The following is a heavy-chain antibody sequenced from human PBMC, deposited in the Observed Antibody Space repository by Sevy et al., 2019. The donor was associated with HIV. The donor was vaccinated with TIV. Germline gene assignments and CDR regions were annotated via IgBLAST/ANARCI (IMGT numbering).Heavy chain of an antibody. J-gene: IGHJ6*02. D-gene: IGHD1-7*01. V-gene: IGHV4-61*02. CDR2: IYPSGNT. CDR3: ARTRTISASRSYGMDV. Sequence: SETLSLTCTLSGGSTSSGGYYWDWIRQPAGKGLQWIGRIYPSGNTNYNPSLKSRITMSGDTSKNHFSLKLNSVTAADTAVYYCARTRTISASRSYGMDVWGPGTTVTVSS. CDR1: GGSTSSGGYY.